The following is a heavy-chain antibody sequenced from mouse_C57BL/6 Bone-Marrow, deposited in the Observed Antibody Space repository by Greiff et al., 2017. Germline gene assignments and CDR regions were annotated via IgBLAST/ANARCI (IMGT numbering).Heavy chain of an antibody. Sequence: EVQLQQSGAELVRPGASVKLSCTASGFNIKDDYMHWVKQRPEQGLEWIGWIDPENGDTEYASKFQGKATITADTSSNTAYLQLSSLTSEDTAVYYCTDHGYDGYFDVWGRGTTVTVTA. V-gene: IGHV14-4*01. CDR1: GFNIKDDY. CDR3: TDHGYDGYFDV. CDR2: IDPENGDT. J-gene: IGHJ1*03. D-gene: IGHD2-2*01.